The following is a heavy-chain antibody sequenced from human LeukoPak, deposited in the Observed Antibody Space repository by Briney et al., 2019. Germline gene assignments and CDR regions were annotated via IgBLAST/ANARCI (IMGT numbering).Heavy chain of an antibody. J-gene: IGHJ5*02. CDR1: GGSINSGSYY. CDR3: ARGPGYYYDSSDYAPFDP. CDR2: IYYTGST. D-gene: IGHD3-22*01. V-gene: IGHV4-31*03. Sequence: KPSETLSLTCIVSGGSINSGSYYWSWIRQHPGKGLEWIGYIYYTGSTFYNPSLKSRLAISVDTSKNHFSLKLSSVTAADTAVYYCARGPGYYYDSSDYAPFDPWGQGTLVTVSS.